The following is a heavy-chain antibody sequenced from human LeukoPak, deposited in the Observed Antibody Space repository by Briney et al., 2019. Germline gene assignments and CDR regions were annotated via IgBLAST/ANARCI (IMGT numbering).Heavy chain of an antibody. V-gene: IGHV4-59*01. CDR3: ARGQGKQNWFDP. CDR1: GGSISSYY. J-gene: IGHJ5*02. Sequence: SETLSLTCTVSGGSISSYYWSWIRQPPGKGLEWIGYIYYSGSTNYNPSLKSRVTISVDTSKNQFSLKLSSVTAADTAVYYCARGQGKQNWFDPWGQGTLVTVSS. CDR2: IYYSGST. D-gene: IGHD3-10*01.